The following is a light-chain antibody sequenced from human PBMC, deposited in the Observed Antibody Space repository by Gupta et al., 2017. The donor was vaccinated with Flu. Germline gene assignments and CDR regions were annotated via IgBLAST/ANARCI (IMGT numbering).Light chain of an antibody. J-gene: IGLJ2*01. CDR1: SSDVGRYNY. Sequence: QSALTQPASVSGSPGQSITIPCTGTSSDVGRYNYVPWYQHHPGKPPKLVIVECSNRPSGVSTRFSGSKSANTASLTLSGRQPEDEDDYYCGSFGSTRAFGGGTKLTVL. CDR3: GSFGSTRA. CDR2: ECS. V-gene: IGLV2-14*01.